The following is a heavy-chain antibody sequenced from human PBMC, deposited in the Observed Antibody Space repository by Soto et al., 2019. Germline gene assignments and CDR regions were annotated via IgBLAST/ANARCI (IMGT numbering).Heavy chain of an antibody. D-gene: IGHD6-13*01. J-gene: IGHJ5*02. Sequence: PSETLSLTCSVSGGSISSGSYYWGWIRQTPGRGLEWIASMYHGGTTYSNPSLKSRVTISVDTSKNQFSLRLTSVTAADAAVYYCARRGLRAAAPNWFDPWGQGTLATVSS. CDR3: ARRGLRAAAPNWFDP. CDR1: GGSISSGSYY. V-gene: IGHV4-39*01. CDR2: MYHGGTT.